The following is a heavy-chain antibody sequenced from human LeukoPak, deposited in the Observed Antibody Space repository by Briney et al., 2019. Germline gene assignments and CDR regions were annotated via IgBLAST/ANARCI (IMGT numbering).Heavy chain of an antibody. CDR1: GFTFGDYA. V-gene: IGHV3-53*01. CDR2: LYSDGNT. CDR3: ARGVEPLAANTLAY. D-gene: IGHD1-14*01. J-gene: IGHJ4*02. Sequence: GGSLRLSCTASGFTFGDYAMSWVRQAPGKGLEWVSVLYSDGNTKYADSVQGRFTISRDNSKNTLYLEMNSLSPDDTAVYYCARGVEPLAANTLAYWGQGTLVTVSS.